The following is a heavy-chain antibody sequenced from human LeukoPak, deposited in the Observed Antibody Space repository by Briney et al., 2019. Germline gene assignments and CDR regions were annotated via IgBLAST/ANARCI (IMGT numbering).Heavy chain of an antibody. J-gene: IGHJ4*02. CDR1: GFTFSSYSM. CDR3: ARGVGLIYSDNEGFRGFFDY. CDR2: IYHTGIT. V-gene: IGHV4-4*02. D-gene: IGHD3/OR15-3a*01. Sequence: AGGSLRLSCAASGFTFSSYSMNWVRQPPGKGLEWIAEIYHTGITNYNPSLKSRVTISVDKSKNQFSLNLNSVTAADTAVYYCARGVGLIYSDNEGFRGFFDYWGQGILVTVSS.